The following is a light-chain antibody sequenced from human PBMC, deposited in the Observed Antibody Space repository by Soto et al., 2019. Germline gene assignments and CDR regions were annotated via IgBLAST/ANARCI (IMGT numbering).Light chain of an antibody. J-gene: IGLJ3*02. Sequence: QSVLARPPSVSAAQGQKVTISCSGNSSNIGNNFVSWYLQPPGTAPKVLIYDDHKRPSGIPDRFSGFKSGTSATLGITGLQTGDEADYYCESWDSSLSAVLFGGGTKLTVL. CDR1: SSNIGNNF. CDR3: ESWDSSLSAVL. CDR2: DDH. V-gene: IGLV1-51*01.